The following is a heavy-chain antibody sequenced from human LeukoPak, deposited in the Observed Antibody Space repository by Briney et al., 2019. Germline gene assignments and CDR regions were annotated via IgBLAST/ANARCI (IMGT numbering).Heavy chain of an antibody. CDR1: SYSISSGFY. Sequence: SETLSLTCTVSSYSISSGFYWGWIRQPPGKGLEWIGCIHHSGSTYYSPSLKSRLTISVDTSKNQFSLMLTSVTAADTAVYYCARDPRFSPFDYWGQGTLVTVSS. CDR3: ARDPRFSPFDY. J-gene: IGHJ4*02. V-gene: IGHV4-38-2*02. CDR2: IHHSGST.